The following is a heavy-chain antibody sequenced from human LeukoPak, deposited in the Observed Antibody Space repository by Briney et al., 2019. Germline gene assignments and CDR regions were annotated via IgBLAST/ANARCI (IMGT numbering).Heavy chain of an antibody. CDR3: ARSSGSYLYFQH. J-gene: IGHJ1*01. V-gene: IGHV1-3*01. CDR1: GYTFTSYA. Sequence: ASVKVSCKASGYTFTSYAMHWVRQAPGQRLEWMGWINAGNGNTKYSQKFQGRVTITRDTSASTAYMELSSLRSEDTAVYYCARSSGSYLYFQHWGQGTLVTVSS. CDR2: INAGNGNT. D-gene: IGHD1-26*01.